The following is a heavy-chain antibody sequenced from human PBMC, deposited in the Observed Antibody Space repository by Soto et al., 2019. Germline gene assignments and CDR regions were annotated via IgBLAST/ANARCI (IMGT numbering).Heavy chain of an antibody. J-gene: IGHJ6*03. V-gene: IGHV4-59*01. CDR2: IYYSGST. D-gene: IGHD6-13*01. CDR3: ARGEYSSSWLAYYYYYMDV. CDR1: GGSISSYY. Sequence: SETLSLTCTVSGGSISSYYWSWIRQPPGKGLEWIGYIYYSGSTNYNPSLKSRVTISVDTSKNQFSLKLSSVTAADTAVYYCARGEYSSSWLAYYYYYMDVWGKGTTVTVSS.